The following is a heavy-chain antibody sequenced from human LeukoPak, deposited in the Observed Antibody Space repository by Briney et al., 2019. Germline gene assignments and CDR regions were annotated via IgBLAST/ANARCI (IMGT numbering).Heavy chain of an antibody. CDR2: ISSSSSYI. CDR1: GFTFSSYS. D-gene: IGHD6-13*01. J-gene: IGHJ4*02. V-gene: IGHV3-21*01. Sequence: GGSLRLSCAASGFTFSSYSMNRVRQAPGKGLEWVSSISSSSSYIYYADSVKGRFTISRDNAKNSLYLQMNSLRAEDTAVYYCAKLKGSSWPGAFDYWGQGTLVTVSS. CDR3: AKLKGSSWPGAFDY.